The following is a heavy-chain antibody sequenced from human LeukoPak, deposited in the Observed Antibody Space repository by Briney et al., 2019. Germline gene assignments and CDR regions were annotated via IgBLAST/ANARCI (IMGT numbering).Heavy chain of an antibody. D-gene: IGHD6-19*01. CDR2: MRPNTGDT. V-gene: IGHV1-8*01. CDR3: AISTGWYRFDY. J-gene: IGHJ4*02. Sequence: EASVKVSCKASGYTFTNYDFHWVRQAPGQGLEWLGWMRPNTGDTHSALKFQGRVTMTRDTSITTAYMELSSLASDDTAVYFCAISTGWYRFDYWGQGTKVTVSS. CDR1: GYTFTNYD.